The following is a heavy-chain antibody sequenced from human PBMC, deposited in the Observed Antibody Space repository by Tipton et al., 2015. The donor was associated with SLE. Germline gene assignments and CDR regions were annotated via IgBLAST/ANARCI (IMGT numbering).Heavy chain of an antibody. CDR2: IYYSGRT. V-gene: IGHV4-31*03. J-gene: IGHJ4*02. Sequence: TLSLTCTVSGGSISGRGYYWSWIRQHPGKGLEWIGFIYYSGRTYYNPSLKSRISISVDTSKNQFSLNLSSVTAADTAVYYCARFPTYHFDLWGQGTLVTVSS. CDR1: GGSISGRGYY. CDR3: ARFPTYHFDL. D-gene: IGHD2-2*01.